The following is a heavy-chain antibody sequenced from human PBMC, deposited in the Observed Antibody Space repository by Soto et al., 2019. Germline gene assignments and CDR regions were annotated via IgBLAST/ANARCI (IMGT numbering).Heavy chain of an antibody. CDR3: AKAPNFDWLSHFDY. J-gene: IGHJ4*02. CDR2: ISDDGSNK. V-gene: IGHV3-30*18. CDR1: GLNFSNYG. D-gene: IGHD3-9*01. Sequence: GGSLRLSCAASGLNFSNYGMHWVRQAPGKGLEWVAVISDDGSNKYYADSVKGRFTISRDNSKNTLYLQMNRLRAEDTAVYYCAKAPNFDWLSHFDYWGQGTLVTVSS.